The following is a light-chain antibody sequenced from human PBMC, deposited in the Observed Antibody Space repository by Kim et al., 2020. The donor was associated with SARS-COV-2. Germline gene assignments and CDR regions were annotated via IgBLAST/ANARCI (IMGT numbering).Light chain of an antibody. Sequence: PGGTVTSTWASSTGAVTSGHYPYWFQQKPGQAPRTLIYHTSNKHSWTPGRFSGSLLGGKAALTLSGAQPEDEADYYCLLYYSGVWVFGGGTQLTVL. J-gene: IGLJ2*01. CDR1: TGAVTSGHY. V-gene: IGLV7-46*01. CDR3: LLYYSGVWV. CDR2: HTS.